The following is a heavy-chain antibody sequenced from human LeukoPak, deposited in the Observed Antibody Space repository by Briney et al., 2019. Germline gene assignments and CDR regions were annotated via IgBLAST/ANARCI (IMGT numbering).Heavy chain of an antibody. J-gene: IGHJ4*02. Sequence: PSETLSLTCAVYGGSFSGYYWSWIRQPPGKGLEWNGEINHSGSTNYNPSLKSRVTISVDTSKNQFSLKLSSVTAADTAVYYCARGEYDILTGYYTPFDYWGQGTLVTVSS. V-gene: IGHV4-34*01. CDR3: ARGEYDILTGYYTPFDY. CDR1: GGSFSGYY. D-gene: IGHD3-9*01. CDR2: INHSGST.